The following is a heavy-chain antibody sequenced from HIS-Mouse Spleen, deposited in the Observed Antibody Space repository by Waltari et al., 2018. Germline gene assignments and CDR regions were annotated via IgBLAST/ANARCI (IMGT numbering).Heavy chain of an antibody. V-gene: IGHV4-39*07. Sequence: QLQLQESGPGLVKPSETLSLTCTVSGGSISSSSYYWGWIRQPPGKGLEWFGSISYSGSNYSNPSLKSRVTISVDTSKNQFSLKLSSVTAADTAVYYCAREIPYSSSWYDWYFDLWGRGTLVTVSS. J-gene: IGHJ2*01. CDR2: ISYSGSN. CDR3: AREIPYSSSWYDWYFDL. D-gene: IGHD6-13*01. CDR1: GGSISSSSYY.